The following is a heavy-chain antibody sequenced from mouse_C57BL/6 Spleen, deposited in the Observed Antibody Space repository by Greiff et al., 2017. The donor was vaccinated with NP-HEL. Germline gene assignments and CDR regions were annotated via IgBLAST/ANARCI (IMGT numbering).Heavy chain of an antibody. CDR1: GFTFSDYG. J-gene: IGHJ4*01. CDR2: ISSGSSTI. CDR3: ARGATVVAPYYAMDY. Sequence: EVQGVESGGGLVKPGGSLKLSCAASGFTFSDYGMHWVRQAPEKGLEWVAYISSGSSTIYYADTVKGRFTISRDNAKNTLFLQMTSLRSEDTAMYYCARGATVVAPYYAMDYWGQGTSVTVSS. V-gene: IGHV5-17*01. D-gene: IGHD1-1*01.